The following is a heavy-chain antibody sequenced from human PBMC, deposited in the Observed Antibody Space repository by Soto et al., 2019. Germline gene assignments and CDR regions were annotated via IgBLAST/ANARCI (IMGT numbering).Heavy chain of an antibody. CDR2: ISGSGGST. V-gene: IGHV3-23*01. Sequence: EVQLLESGGDLVQPGGSLRLSRAAPEFTFTNYAMGWVRQAPGKGLEWVSVISGSGGSTYYADSVKGRFTIARDNSKNTLYLQMNSLRADDTAVYYCAKAGGDCSGGSCYSGFFHYWGQGTLVTVSS. CDR1: EFTFTNYA. J-gene: IGHJ4*02. D-gene: IGHD2-15*01. CDR3: AKAGGDCSGGSCYSGFFHY.